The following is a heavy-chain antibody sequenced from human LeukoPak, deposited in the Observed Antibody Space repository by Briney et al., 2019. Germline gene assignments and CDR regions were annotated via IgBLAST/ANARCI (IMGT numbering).Heavy chain of an antibody. J-gene: IGHJ3*02. D-gene: IGHD2-15*01. Sequence: ASVKVSCKASGYTFTGYYMHWVRQAPGQGLEWMGWINPNSGGTNSAQKFQGRVTLTRDTSITTAYMELSSLRSDDTAVYYCARDPGYCSGGSCYAPFDIWGQGTMVTVSS. CDR3: ARDPGYCSGGSCYAPFDI. CDR1: GYTFTGYY. V-gene: IGHV1-2*02. CDR2: INPNSGGT.